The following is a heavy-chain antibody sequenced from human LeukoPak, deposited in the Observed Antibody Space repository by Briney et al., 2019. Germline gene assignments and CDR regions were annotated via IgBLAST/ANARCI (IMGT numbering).Heavy chain of an antibody. CDR1: GFTFRTYI. Sequence: GGSLRLSCAASGFTFRTYIMNWVRQAPGKGLEWVSSISSSSSYIYYSDSVKGRFTISRDNAKNSLYLQMNSLRAEDTAVYYCARDWGSYRYTLYYLDYWGQGTLVTVSS. D-gene: IGHD3-16*02. V-gene: IGHV3-21*01. CDR3: ARDWGSYRYTLYYLDY. J-gene: IGHJ4*02. CDR2: ISSSSSYI.